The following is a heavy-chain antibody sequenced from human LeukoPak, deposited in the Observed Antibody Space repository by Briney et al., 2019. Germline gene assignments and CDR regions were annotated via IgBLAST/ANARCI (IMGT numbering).Heavy chain of an antibody. V-gene: IGHV1-8*03. Sequence: ASVKVPCKASGYTFTSYDINWVRQATGQGLEWMGWMNPNSGNTGYAQKFQGRVTITRNTSISTAYMELSSLRSEDTAVYYCARSGYSYYFDYWGQGTLVTVSS. D-gene: IGHD3-22*01. J-gene: IGHJ4*02. CDR3: ARSGYSYYFDY. CDR1: GYTFTSYD. CDR2: MNPNSGNT.